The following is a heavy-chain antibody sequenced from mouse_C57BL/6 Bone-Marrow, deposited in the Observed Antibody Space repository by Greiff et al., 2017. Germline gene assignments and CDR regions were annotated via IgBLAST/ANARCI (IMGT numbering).Heavy chain of an antibody. CDR1: GFTFSSYA. J-gene: IGHJ1*03. D-gene: IGHD1-1*01. CDR3: ARDGYYGSRDFDV. V-gene: IGHV5-4*01. Sequence: DVKLVASGGGLVKPGGSLKLSCAASGFTFSSYAMSWVRQTPEKRLEWVATISDGGSYTYYPDNVKGRFTISRDNAKNNLYLQMSHLKSEDTAMYYCARDGYYGSRDFDVWGTGTTVTVSS. CDR2: ISDGGSYT.